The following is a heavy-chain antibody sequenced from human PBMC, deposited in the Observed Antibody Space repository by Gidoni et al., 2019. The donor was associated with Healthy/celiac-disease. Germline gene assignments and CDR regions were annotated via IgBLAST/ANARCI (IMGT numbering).Heavy chain of an antibody. CDR1: GGPISSYY. J-gene: IGHJ5*02. V-gene: IGHV4-59*08. Sequence: QVQLQESGPGLVKPSETLSLTCTVSGGPISSYYGSWIRQPPGKGLEWIGYIYYSGSTNYFPSLKSRVTISVDTSKNQFSLKLSSVTAADTAVYYCAATPSGYCSGGSCYRFNWFDPWGQGTLVTVSS. D-gene: IGHD2-15*01. CDR3: AATPSGYCSGGSCYRFNWFDP. CDR2: IYYSGST.